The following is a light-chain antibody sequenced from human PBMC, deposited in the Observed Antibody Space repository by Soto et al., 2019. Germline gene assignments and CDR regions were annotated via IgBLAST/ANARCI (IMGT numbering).Light chain of an antibody. CDR1: QSVSRSD. V-gene: IGKV3-20*01. J-gene: IGKJ3*01. CDR3: QQYGISPGT. Sequence: ILFTGAPCTRSLSPGNRATLSCRASQSVSRSDLAWYQQKPGQAPRLLIYGASSRATGIPDRFSGSGSGTDFTLTISRLEPEDFALYYCQQYGISPGTFGPGGKVAIK. CDR2: GAS.